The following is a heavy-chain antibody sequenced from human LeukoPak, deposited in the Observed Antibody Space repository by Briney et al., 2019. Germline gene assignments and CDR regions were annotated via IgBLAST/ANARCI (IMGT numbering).Heavy chain of an antibody. CDR1: GFTVSSNY. Sequence: GGSLRLSCAASGFTVSSNYMSWVRQAPGKGLEWVSVIYSGGSTYYADSVKGRFTISRDNSKNTLYLQMNSLRAEDTAVYYCASLMAVRSGSYYPVDYWGQGTLVTVSS. CDR3: ASLMAVRSGSYYPVDY. V-gene: IGHV3-66*01. CDR2: IYSGGST. D-gene: IGHD1-26*01. J-gene: IGHJ4*02.